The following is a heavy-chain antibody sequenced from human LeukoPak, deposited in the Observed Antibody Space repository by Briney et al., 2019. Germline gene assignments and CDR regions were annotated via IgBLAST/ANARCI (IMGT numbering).Heavy chain of an antibody. CDR1: GFTFSSYS. CDR3: ARDRCGSTSCYGNLDY. D-gene: IGHD2-2*01. V-gene: IGHV3-21*01. CDR2: ISSSSSYI. J-gene: IGHJ4*02. Sequence: GGSLRLSCAASGFTFSSYSMNWVRQAPGKGLEWVSSISSSSSYIYYADSVKGRFTISRDNAKNSLYLQMNSLRAEDTAVYYCARDRCGSTSCYGNLDYWGQGTLVTVSS.